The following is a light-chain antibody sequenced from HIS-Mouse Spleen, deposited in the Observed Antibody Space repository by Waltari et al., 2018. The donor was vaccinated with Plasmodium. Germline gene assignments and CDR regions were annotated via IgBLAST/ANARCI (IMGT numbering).Light chain of an antibody. J-gene: IGKJ3*01. V-gene: IGKV3-15*01. CDR3: QQYNNWSFT. CDR2: GAS. CDR1: QSVSSN. Sequence: EIVMTQSPATLSVSPGERATLSCRASQSVSSNLAWYQQKPGQAPRLLIYGASTRATGSPARFSGSGSGTEFTLTISSLQSEDFAVYYCQQYNNWSFTFGPGTKVDIK.